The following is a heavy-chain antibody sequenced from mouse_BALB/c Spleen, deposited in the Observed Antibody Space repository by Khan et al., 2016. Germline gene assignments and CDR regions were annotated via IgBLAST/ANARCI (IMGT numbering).Heavy chain of an antibody. CDR3: ARYYEGFAY. CDR1: GYTFTSYW. CDR2: INPSNGRT. V-gene: IGHV1S81*02. Sequence: QVQLQQPGAELVKPGASVKLSCKASGYTFTSYWMHWVKQRPGQGLEWIGEINPSNGRTNYNEKFKSKATLTVDKSSRTASMQLSSLTSEDAAVYYCARYYEGFAYWCQGTLVTVSA. J-gene: IGHJ3*01. D-gene: IGHD2-4*01.